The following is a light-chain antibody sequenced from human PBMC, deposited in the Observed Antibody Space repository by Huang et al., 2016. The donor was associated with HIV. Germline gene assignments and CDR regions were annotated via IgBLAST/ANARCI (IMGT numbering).Light chain of an antibody. Sequence: DIQMTQSPSTLSASVGDRVTITCQASQSVTTWLAWYQQKPGRAPNLLIYRTSNLENGAPSRFIGSGYGTQVTLTINSRQPDDFATYYCQQYASYSSYTFGQGTKLEIK. J-gene: IGKJ2*01. CDR3: QQYASYSSYT. CDR1: QSVTTW. CDR2: RTS. V-gene: IGKV1-5*03.